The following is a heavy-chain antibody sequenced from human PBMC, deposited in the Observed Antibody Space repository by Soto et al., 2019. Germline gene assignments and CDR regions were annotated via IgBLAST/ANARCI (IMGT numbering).Heavy chain of an antibody. CDR1: GFTFSSYW. J-gene: IGHJ5*01. Sequence: EVQLVESGGGLVQPGESLTLSCAASGFTFSSYWMHWVRQAPGKGLVWVSRIKSDGSGTYYADFVKGRLTISRDNAKNTLYLKINSLRVEQTAVYFCARGDGDRYDENGNLARTWGQEPWSPSPQ. V-gene: IGHV3-74*01. CDR2: IKSDGSGT. D-gene: IGHD2-21*01. CDR3: ARGDGDRYDENGNLART.